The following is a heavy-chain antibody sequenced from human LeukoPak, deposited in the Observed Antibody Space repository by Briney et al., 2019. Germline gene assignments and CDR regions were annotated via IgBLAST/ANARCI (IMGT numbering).Heavy chain of an antibody. CDR3: ARDQDYGSGSYYSWFDP. D-gene: IGHD3-10*01. CDR2: ISYDGSNK. CDR1: GFTFSSYA. Sequence: GGSLRLSCAASGFTFSSYAMHWVRQAPGKGLEWVAVISYDGSNKYYADSGKGRFTISRDNSKNTLYLQMNSLRAEDTAVYYCARDQDYGSGSYYSWFDPWGQGTLVSVSS. V-gene: IGHV3-30*01. J-gene: IGHJ5*02.